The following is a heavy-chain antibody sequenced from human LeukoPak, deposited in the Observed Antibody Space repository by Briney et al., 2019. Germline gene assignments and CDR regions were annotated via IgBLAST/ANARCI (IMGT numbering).Heavy chain of an antibody. CDR1: GGSISSYY. Sequence: SEPLSLPCTVSGGSISSYYWSWLRQPAGKGLEWIGRIYTSGSTNYNASLKSRVSMSVDTSKNQFSLKLSSVTAADTAVFYCARENSGSYREFDYWGQGTLVTVSS. CDR2: IYTSGST. J-gene: IGHJ4*02. V-gene: IGHV4-4*07. CDR3: ARENSGSYREFDY. D-gene: IGHD1-26*01.